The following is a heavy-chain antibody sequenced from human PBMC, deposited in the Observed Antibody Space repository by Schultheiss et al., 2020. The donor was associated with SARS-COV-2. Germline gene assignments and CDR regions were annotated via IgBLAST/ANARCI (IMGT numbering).Heavy chain of an antibody. CDR1: GFTFSSYW. CDR2: INSDGSST. D-gene: IGHD6-13*01. CDR3: AREGRAAAGPQDYMDV. V-gene: IGHV3-74*01. Sequence: GESLKISCAASGFTFSSYWMHWVRQAPGKGLVWVSRINSDGSSTSYADSVKGRFTISRDNAKNTLYLQMNSLRAEDTAVYYCAREGRAAAGPQDYMDVWGKGTTVTVSS. J-gene: IGHJ6*03.